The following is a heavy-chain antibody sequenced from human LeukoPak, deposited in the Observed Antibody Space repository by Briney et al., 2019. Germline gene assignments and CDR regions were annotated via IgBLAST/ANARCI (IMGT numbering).Heavy chain of an antibody. CDR1: GFTFNGYF. D-gene: IGHD4-23*01. CDR3: ARGPNADRGKSYYYYMDV. Sequence: EASVKVSCKASGFTFNGYFVNWVRQAPGQGLEWMGWINPNSGGTNFAQKFQGRVTMTRDTSISTAYMELSRLRSDDTAVYYCARGPNADRGKSYYYYMDVRGEGTTVTVSS. J-gene: IGHJ6*03. CDR2: INPNSGGT. V-gene: IGHV1-2*02.